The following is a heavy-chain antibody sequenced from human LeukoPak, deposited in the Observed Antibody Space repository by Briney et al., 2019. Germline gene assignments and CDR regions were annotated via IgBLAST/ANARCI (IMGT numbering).Heavy chain of an antibody. CDR1: GGSISSYY. CDR3: AREGTTATGPPDDAFDI. D-gene: IGHD4-17*01. CDR2: IYTSGST. V-gene: IGHV4-4*07. J-gene: IGHJ3*02. Sequence: PSETLSLTCTVSGGSISSYYWSWIRQPAGKGLEWIGRIYTSGSTNYNPSLKSRVTMSVDTSKNQFPLKLSSVTAADTAVYYCAREGTTATGPPDDAFDIWGQGTMVTVSS.